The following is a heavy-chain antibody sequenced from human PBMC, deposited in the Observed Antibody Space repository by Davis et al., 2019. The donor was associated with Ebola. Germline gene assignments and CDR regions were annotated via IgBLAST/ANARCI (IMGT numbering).Heavy chain of an antibody. J-gene: IGHJ6*02. CDR1: GFTFSSYA. CDR3: ARDRDIVVVEHYYYGMDV. D-gene: IGHD2-15*01. CDR2: ISYDGSNK. Sequence: PGGSLRLSCAASGFTFSSYAMHWVRQAPGKGLEWVAVISYDGSNKYYADSVKGRFTISRDNSKNTLYLQMNSLRAEDTAVYYCARDRDIVVVEHYYYGMDVWGQGTTVTVSS. V-gene: IGHV3-30-3*01.